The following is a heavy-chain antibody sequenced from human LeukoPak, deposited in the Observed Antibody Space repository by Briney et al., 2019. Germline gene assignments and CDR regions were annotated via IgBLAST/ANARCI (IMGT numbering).Heavy chain of an antibody. CDR3: SPLGYAGPDY. Sequence: GGSLSSSAAPLFTSFSYATNTWLRQAPGQGLEWVGRIKSRTDGGTTDYAAPVKGRLTISRDNSKNTLYLQMSSLKTEDTGAYYTSPLGYAGPDYWGQGTLVTVSS. D-gene: IGHD2-2*01. CDR2: IKSRTDGGTT. CDR1: LFTSFSYAT. J-gene: IGHJ4*02. V-gene: IGHV3-15*01.